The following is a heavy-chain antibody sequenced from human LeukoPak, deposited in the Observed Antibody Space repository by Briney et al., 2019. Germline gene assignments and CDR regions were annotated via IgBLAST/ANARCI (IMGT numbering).Heavy chain of an antibody. CDR2: IYYSGST. D-gene: IGHD1-26*01. CDR3: ARDRVVGATTVGYFDY. V-gene: IGHV4-39*02. J-gene: IGHJ4*02. Sequence: SETLSLTCTVSGGSISSSSYYWGWIRQPPGKGLEWIGSIYYSGSTYYNPSLKSRVTISVDTSKNQFSLKLSSVTAADTAVYYCARDRVVGATTVGYFDYWGQGTLVTVSS. CDR1: GGSISSSSYY.